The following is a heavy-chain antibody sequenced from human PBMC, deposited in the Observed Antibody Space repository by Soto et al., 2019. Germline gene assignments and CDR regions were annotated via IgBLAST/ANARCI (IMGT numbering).Heavy chain of an antibody. CDR1: GYTFTSYY. V-gene: IGHV1-46*01. Sequence: ASVKVSCKASGYTFTSYYMHWVRQAPGQGLEWMGIINPSGGSTSYAQKFQGRVTMTRDTSTSTVYMELSSLRSEDTALYYCARGALLNAYYYYGMDVWGQGTTVTVSS. CDR2: INPSGGST. J-gene: IGHJ6*02. CDR3: ARGALLNAYYYYGMDV. D-gene: IGHD2-15*01.